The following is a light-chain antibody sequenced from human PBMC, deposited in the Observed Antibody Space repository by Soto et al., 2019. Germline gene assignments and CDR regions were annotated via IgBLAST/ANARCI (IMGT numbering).Light chain of an antibody. CDR1: QTISNY. CDR2: GTS. J-gene: IGKJ2*01. CDR3: QQSYTTPHT. V-gene: IGKV1-39*01. Sequence: DIQMTQSPSSLSASVGDRVIITCRASQTISNYVNWYQQKPGKAPQLLIYGTSSLHGGVPSRFSGSGSGTEFTLTISSLQPEDFATYYCQQSYTTPHTFGQGTKVEI.